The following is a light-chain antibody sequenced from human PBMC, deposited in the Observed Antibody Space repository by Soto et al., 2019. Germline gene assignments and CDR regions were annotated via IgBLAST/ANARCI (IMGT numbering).Light chain of an antibody. CDR3: QQSYSTIT. Sequence: DIQMTVSPSSLSASVGARVTNTSRASQSISSYLNWYQQKPGKAPKILIYAASSLQSGVPSRLSGSGSGTDFTLTISSKQAEDSATYYCQQSYSTITVGQGTRLEIK. J-gene: IGKJ5*01. CDR1: QSISSY. CDR2: AAS. V-gene: IGKV1-39*01.